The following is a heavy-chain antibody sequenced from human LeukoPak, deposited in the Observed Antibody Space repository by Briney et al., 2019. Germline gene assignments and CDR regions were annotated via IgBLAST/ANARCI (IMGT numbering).Heavy chain of an antibody. D-gene: IGHD2/OR15-2a*01. CDR2: IYYSGST. Sequence: IPSQTLSLTCSVSGGSISGGSYYWRWIRQPQGKGLEWSAYIYYSGSTKYNLSLTSRVTISVDTSKNQLSLKLSSVTAADTAVYYCARGEYGLFDYWGQGTLVTVSS. J-gene: IGHJ4*02. V-gene: IGHV4-61*01. CDR1: GGSISGGSYY. CDR3: ARGEYGLFDY.